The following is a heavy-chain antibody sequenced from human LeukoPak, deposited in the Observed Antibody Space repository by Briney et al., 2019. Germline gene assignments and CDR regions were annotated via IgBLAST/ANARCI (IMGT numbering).Heavy chain of an antibody. Sequence: GGSLRLSCAASGFSFGTYGMNWVRQAPGKGLEWVSSISSGSSYIYYADSLKGRFTISRDNAKNSLYLQMNSLRAEDTAVYYCATGVRGYNSALDYWGQGTLVTVSP. J-gene: IGHJ4*02. CDR2: ISSGSSYI. CDR1: GFSFGTYG. CDR3: ATGVRGYNSALDY. D-gene: IGHD6-19*01. V-gene: IGHV3-21*01.